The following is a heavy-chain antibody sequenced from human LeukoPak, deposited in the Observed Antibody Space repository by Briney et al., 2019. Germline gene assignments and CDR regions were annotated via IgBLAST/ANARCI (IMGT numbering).Heavy chain of an antibody. Sequence: GGSLRLSCAASGFTFSNYRMSWVRQAPGKGLEWVANIKEDGSEKYYADSVKGRFTISRDNAKNSLYLQMNSLRAEDTAVYYCASGWKLGYWGQATQVTVSS. CDR3: ASGWKLGY. CDR1: GFTFSNYR. J-gene: IGHJ4*02. D-gene: IGHD2-15*01. CDR2: IKEDGSEK. V-gene: IGHV3-7*01.